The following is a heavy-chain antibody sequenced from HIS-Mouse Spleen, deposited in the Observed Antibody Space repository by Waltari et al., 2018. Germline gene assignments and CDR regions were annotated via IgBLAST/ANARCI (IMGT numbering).Heavy chain of an antibody. V-gene: IGHV3-23*01. J-gene: IGHJ4*02. CDR3: AKEGEMPDYFDY. CDR1: GFTFSSYA. Sequence: EVQLLESGGGLVQPGGSLRLSCAASGFTFSSYAMSWVRQAPGKGLVGVSAISGSGGSTYYADSVKGRFTISRDNSKNTLYLQMNSLRAEDTAVYYCAKEGEMPDYFDYWGQGTLVTVSS. CDR2: ISGSGGST. D-gene: IGHD3-16*01.